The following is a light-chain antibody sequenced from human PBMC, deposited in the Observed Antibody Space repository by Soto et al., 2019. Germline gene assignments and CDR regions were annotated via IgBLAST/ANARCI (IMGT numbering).Light chain of an antibody. CDR1: QSVSSY. V-gene: IGKV3-11*01. CDR3: LHRMNWPLT. CDR2: DAS. J-gene: IGKJ5*01. Sequence: EIVFTQSPSTLSLSPGERATLSCRASQSVSSYLAWYQQKPGQAPRLLIYDASERATGIPARFSGSGSETDFTLTISSLEPEDFGVYYCLHRMNWPLTFGQGTRLEIK.